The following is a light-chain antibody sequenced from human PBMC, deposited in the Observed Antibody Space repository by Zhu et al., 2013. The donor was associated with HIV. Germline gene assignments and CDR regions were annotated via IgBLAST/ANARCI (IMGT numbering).Light chain of an antibody. V-gene: IGLV3-1*01. Sequence: SYELTQPPSVSVSPGQTASITCSGDKLGDKYACWYQQKPGQSPVLVIYQDSKRPSGIPDRFSGSKSGTSATLGITGLQTGDEADYYCGTWDTSLSVVVFGGGTKLTVL. CDR1: KLGDKY. CDR3: GTWDTSLSVVV. CDR2: QDS. J-gene: IGLJ2*01.